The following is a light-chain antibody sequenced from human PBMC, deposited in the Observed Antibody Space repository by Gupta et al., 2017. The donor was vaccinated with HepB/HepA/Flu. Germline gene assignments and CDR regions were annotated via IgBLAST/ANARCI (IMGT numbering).Light chain of an antibody. Sequence: DIQMTQSPSSLSASVGDRVTITCQASQDISNYLNWYQHKPGKAPKLLLFDAYHLETGVPSRFSGSGSGTDFTFTISSLQPEDVATYYCQQYDNLLSFGGGTKVEIK. CDR3: QQYDNLLS. V-gene: IGKV1-33*01. CDR2: DAY. CDR1: QDISNY. J-gene: IGKJ4*01.